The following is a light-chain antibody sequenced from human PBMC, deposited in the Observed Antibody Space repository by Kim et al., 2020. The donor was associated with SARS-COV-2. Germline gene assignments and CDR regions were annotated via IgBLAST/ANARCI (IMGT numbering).Light chain of an antibody. CDR2: SNN. J-gene: IGLJ3*02. CDR3: AAWDDSLNGWV. CDR1: NSNIGSNT. Sequence: GQRVTISCSGSNSNIGSNTVNWYQHLPGTAPKLLIYSNNQRPSGVPDRFSGSKSGTSASLAISGLQSEDEADYYCAAWDDSLNGWVFGGGTKLTVL. V-gene: IGLV1-44*01.